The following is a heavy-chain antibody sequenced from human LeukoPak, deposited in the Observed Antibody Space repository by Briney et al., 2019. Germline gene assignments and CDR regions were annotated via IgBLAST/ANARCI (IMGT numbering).Heavy chain of an antibody. Sequence: SGGSLRLSCAASGFTFSSYAMHWVRQAPGKGLEWVAVISYDGSNKYYADSVKGRFTISRDNSKNTLYLQMNSLRAEDTAVYYCARGENGVGLPYYYYGMDVWGQGTTVTVAS. CDR3: ARGENGVGLPYYYYGMDV. CDR2: ISYDGSNK. CDR1: GFTFSSYA. J-gene: IGHJ6*02. D-gene: IGHD1-1*01. V-gene: IGHV3-30-3*01.